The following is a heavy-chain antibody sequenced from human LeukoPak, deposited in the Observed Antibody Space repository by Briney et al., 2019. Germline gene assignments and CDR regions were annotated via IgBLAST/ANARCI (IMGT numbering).Heavy chain of an antibody. J-gene: IGHJ6*03. D-gene: IGHD4-23*01. Sequence: PSETLSLTCAVYGGSFSGYYWSWIRQPPGKGLEWIGNLDSSGSTYYNPPLKSRVTISVGTSKNQFSLNLRSVTAADTAIYFCSRSHDYGGLYFYYYMDVWGKGTTVTVSS. CDR2: LDSSGST. V-gene: IGHV4-34*01. CDR3: SRSHDYGGLYFYYYMDV. CDR1: GGSFSGYY.